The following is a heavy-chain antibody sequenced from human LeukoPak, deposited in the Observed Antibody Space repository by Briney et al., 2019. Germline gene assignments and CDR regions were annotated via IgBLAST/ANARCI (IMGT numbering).Heavy chain of an antibody. CDR3: AKVQDDDSSGSLDY. D-gene: IGHD3-22*01. Sequence: GGSLRLSCAASGFTFSSYAMHWVRQAPGKGLEWVAVISYDGSNKYYADSVKGRFTISRDNSKNTLYLQMNSLRAEDTAVYYCAKVQDDDSSGSLDYWAREPWSPSPQ. CDR2: ISYDGSNK. CDR1: GFTFSSYA. J-gene: IGHJ4*02. V-gene: IGHV3-30-3*01.